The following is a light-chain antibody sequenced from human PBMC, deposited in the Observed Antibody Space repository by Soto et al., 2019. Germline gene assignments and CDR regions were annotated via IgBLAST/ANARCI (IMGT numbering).Light chain of an antibody. J-gene: IGKJ1*01. Sequence: DIQMTQSPSSLSTSVGDRVTITCRASENISDFVNWYQQKPGKAPNLLIYGASTLQGGVPSRFSGSGSATDFTLTISSLQHEDFATYYCQQTYGTPPTFGQGTKVDI. CDR1: ENISDF. V-gene: IGKV1-39*01. CDR2: GAS. CDR3: QQTYGTPPT.